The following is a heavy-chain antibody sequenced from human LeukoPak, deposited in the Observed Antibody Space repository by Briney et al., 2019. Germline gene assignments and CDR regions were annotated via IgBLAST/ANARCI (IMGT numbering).Heavy chain of an antibody. V-gene: IGHV3-23*01. D-gene: IGHD3-10*01. CDR3: AKGGSGSYIVY. Sequence: GGSLRLSCAASGFTFSSYGMSWVRQAPGKGLEWVSAISGSGGSTYYADSVKGRFTISRDNSKNTLYLQMNSLRAEDTAVYYCAKGGSGSYIVYWGQGTLVTVSS. J-gene: IGHJ4*02. CDR2: ISGSGGST. CDR1: GFTFSSYG.